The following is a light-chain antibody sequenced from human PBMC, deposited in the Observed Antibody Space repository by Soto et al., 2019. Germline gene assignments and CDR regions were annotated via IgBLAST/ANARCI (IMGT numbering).Light chain of an antibody. V-gene: IGLV2-8*01. CDR2: EVY. CDR1: GNDIGGYSY. J-gene: IGLJ3*02. CDR3: ASYAGSNNWGV. Sequence: QSALTQAPSASGSPGQSVTISCTGTGNDIGGYSYVSWYQQHPGKAPKLIIYEVYKQPSGVPDRFAGAKTGNTASLTVSGLQVEDEADYYCASYAGSNNWGVFGGGTQLTVL.